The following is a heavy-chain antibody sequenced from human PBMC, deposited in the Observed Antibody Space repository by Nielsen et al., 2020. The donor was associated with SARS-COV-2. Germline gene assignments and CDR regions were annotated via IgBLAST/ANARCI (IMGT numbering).Heavy chain of an antibody. CDR1: GFTFSSYA. Sequence: SLKISCAASGFTFSSYAMSWVRQAPGKGLEWVSGISWNSGSIGYADSVKGRFTISRDNAKNSLYLQMNSLRAEDTALYYCAKDDGMDVWGQGTTVTVSS. CDR3: AKDDGMDV. V-gene: IGHV3-9*01. CDR2: ISWNSGSI. J-gene: IGHJ6*02.